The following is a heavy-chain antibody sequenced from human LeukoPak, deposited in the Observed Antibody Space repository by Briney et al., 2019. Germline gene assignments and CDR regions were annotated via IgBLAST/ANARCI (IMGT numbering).Heavy chain of an antibody. Sequence: GGSLRLSCAASGFTFSSYSMNWVRQAPGKGLEWVSSISSSTSYIYYADSVKGRFTISRDNAKNSLYLQMNSLRAEDTAVYYCARRAGAYSHPYDYWGQGTLVTVSS. D-gene: IGHD4/OR15-4a*01. V-gene: IGHV3-21*04. CDR2: ISSSTSYI. CDR3: ARRAGAYSHPYDY. CDR1: GFTFSSYS. J-gene: IGHJ4*02.